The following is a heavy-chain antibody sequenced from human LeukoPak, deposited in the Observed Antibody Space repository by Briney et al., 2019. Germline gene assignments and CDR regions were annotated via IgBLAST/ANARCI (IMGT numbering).Heavy chain of an antibody. Sequence: GSLLLSGAASGFTFISNSMSWVRRAPGKGLKGVAVVYNVGATYYADSVKGRFTISTDNSKNAVYLQMNSLRAEDTSLYYCARVSYYYDSSGHRTDTEFDYWGQGSLVTVAS. CDR2: VYNVGAT. CDR3: ARVSYYYDSSGHRTDTEFDY. J-gene: IGHJ4*02. D-gene: IGHD3-22*01. V-gene: IGHV3-66*01. CDR1: GFTFISNS.